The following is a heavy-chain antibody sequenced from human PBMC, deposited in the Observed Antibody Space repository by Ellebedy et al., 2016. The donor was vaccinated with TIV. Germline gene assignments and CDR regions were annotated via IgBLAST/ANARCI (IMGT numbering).Heavy chain of an antibody. CDR2: IYYSGNT. CDR1: GGSISSSGYY. CDR3: ARGNSEHYYMDV. J-gene: IGHJ6*03. D-gene: IGHD1-7*01. V-gene: IGHV4-39*07. Sequence: SETLSLTCTVSGGSISSSGYYWGWIRQPPGKGLEWITSIYYSGNTYYNPSLKSRVTTSVDTSKDQFSLSLRSVTAADTAVYFCARGNSEHYYMDVWGKGTTVTVSS.